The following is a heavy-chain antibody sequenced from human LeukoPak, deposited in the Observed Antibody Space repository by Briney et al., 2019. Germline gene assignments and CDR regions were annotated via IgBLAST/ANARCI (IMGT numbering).Heavy chain of an antibody. CDR3: ARVSCGGGSCYHSRGWFDP. CDR1: GGSISSSSYY. J-gene: IGHJ5*02. V-gene: IGHV4-39*07. D-gene: IGHD2-15*01. CDR2: IYYSGST. Sequence: PSETLSLTCTVSGGSISSSSYYWGWIRQPPGKGLEWIGSIYYSGSTYYNPSLKSRVTISVDTSKNQFSLKLSSVTAADTAVYYCARVSCGGGSCYHSRGWFDPWGQGTLVTVSS.